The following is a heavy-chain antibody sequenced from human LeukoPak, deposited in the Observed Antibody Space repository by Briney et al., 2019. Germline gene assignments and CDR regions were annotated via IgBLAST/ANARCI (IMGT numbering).Heavy chain of an antibody. CDR1: GFTFSSYS. Sequence: GGSLRLSCAASGFTFSSYSMNWVRQAPGKGLEWVSSISSSSSYIYYADSVKGRFTISRDNAKNSLYLQMNSLRAEDTAVYYCARPPRPYVPEGDWFDPWGQGTLVTVSS. CDR3: ARPPRPYVPEGDWFDP. J-gene: IGHJ5*02. V-gene: IGHV3-21*01. CDR2: ISSSSSYI. D-gene: IGHD1-26*01.